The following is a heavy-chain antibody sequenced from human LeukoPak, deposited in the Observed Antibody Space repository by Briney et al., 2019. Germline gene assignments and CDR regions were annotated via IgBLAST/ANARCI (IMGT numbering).Heavy chain of an antibody. V-gene: IGHV3-23*01. CDR2: ISGSGGST. D-gene: IGHD3-22*01. CDR3: AKVGRITMIVVVMDHFDY. Sequence: GGSLRLSCAASGFTFSSYAMSWVRQAPGKGVEWVSAISGSGGSTYYADSVKGRFTIYRDNSKNTLYMQMNSLRAEDTAVYYCAKVGRITMIVVVMDHFDYWGQGTLVTVSS. CDR1: GFTFSSYA. J-gene: IGHJ4*02.